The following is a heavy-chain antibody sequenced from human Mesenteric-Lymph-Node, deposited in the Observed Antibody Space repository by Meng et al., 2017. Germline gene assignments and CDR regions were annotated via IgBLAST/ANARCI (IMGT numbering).Heavy chain of an antibody. CDR1: GFSFSSYW. CDR3: VRDQALSGSGHHFDN. Sequence: GESLKISCVASGFSFSSYWMHWVRQTPGKGLVWVSRIYSDESITTYADSVKGRFTISRDNAKNTLYLQMNSLRAENTAVYYCVRDQALSGSGHHFDNWGQGTLVTVSS. V-gene: IGHV3-74*01. CDR2: IYSDESIT. D-gene: IGHD3-10*01. J-gene: IGHJ4*01.